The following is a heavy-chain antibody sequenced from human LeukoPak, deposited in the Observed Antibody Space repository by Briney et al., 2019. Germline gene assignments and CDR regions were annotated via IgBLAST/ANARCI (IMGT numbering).Heavy chain of an antibody. CDR1: GFTFISYW. Sequence: GGSLRLSCAASGFTFISYWLTWVRQAPGKGLEWVANIKQDGSEKYYVGSVKGRFTISRDNAKNSLYLQMNSLRAEDTAVYYCARHVGHNWNYGGSVPYYYYYYMDVWGKGTTVTVSS. CDR3: ARHVGHNWNYGGSVPYYYYYYMDV. CDR2: IKQDGSEK. V-gene: IGHV3-7*01. J-gene: IGHJ6*03. D-gene: IGHD1-7*01.